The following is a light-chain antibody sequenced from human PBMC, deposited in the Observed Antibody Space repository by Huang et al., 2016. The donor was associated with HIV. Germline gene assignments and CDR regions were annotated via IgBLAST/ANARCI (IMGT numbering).Light chain of an antibody. J-gene: IGKJ3*01. CDR1: QSISTN. CDR3: QQYDNWPLT. V-gene: IGKV3-15*01. CDR2: GAS. Sequence: EIVMTQSPATLSVSPGERVTLSCRASQSISTNLAWYQQKPGQAPRLLIYGASTRATGIPARFIGSGSGTEVTLTINSLQSEHFAVYFCQQYDNWPLTFGPGTKVDTK.